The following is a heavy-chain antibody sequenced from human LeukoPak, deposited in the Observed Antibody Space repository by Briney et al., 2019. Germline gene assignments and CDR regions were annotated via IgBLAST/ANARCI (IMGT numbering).Heavy chain of an antibody. CDR1: GGSISSGGYY. V-gene: IGHV4-30-2*02. CDR2: IYHSGST. D-gene: IGHD2-2*01. Sequence: SETLSLTCTVSGGSISSGGYYWSWIRQPPGKGLEWIGYIYHSGSTYYNPSLKSRVTISVDRSKNQFSLKLSSVTAADTAVYYCATYCSSTSCYDAFDIWGQGTMVTVSS. CDR3: ATYCSSTSCYDAFDI. J-gene: IGHJ3*02.